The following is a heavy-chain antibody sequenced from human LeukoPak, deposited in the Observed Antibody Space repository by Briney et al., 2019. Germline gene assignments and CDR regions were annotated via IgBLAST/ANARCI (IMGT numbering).Heavy chain of an antibody. V-gene: IGHV3-30*02. Sequence: GGSLRLSRAASGFNFRNYAMHWVRQAPGKEPEWVALIRFDGSHKYYADSVKGRFTISRDNSRDTLSLQMSSLRAEDTAVYYCTRSAYCTGGTCYSKTFDYWGQGTLVTVSS. CDR3: TRSAYCTGGTCYSKTFDY. J-gene: IGHJ4*02. CDR1: GFNFRNYA. CDR2: IRFDGSHK. D-gene: IGHD2-15*01.